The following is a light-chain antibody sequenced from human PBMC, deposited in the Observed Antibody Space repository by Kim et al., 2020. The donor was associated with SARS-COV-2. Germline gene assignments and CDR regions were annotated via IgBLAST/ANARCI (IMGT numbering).Light chain of an antibody. CDR3: QTWGTGIVV. J-gene: IGLJ2*01. Sequence: ASVKLTCTRSSGHSSYAIAWHQQQPEKGPRYLMKLNSGGSHSKGDGIPDRFSGSSSGAERYLTISSLQSEDEADYYCQTWGTGIVVFGGGTQLTVL. V-gene: IGLV4-69*01. CDR1: SGHSSYA. CDR2: LNSGGSH.